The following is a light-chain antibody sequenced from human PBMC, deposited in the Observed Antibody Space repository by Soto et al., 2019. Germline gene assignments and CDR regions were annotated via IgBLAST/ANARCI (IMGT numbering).Light chain of an antibody. Sequence: DIQMTQSPSTLSASVGDRFTITCRASQSISSWLAWYQQKPGKAPKLLIYDASSLESGVPSRFSGSGSGTEFTLTISSLKPDDFATYYCQQYQSYSRTFGQGTKVEIK. CDR2: DAS. CDR3: QQYQSYSRT. V-gene: IGKV1-5*01. J-gene: IGKJ1*01. CDR1: QSISSW.